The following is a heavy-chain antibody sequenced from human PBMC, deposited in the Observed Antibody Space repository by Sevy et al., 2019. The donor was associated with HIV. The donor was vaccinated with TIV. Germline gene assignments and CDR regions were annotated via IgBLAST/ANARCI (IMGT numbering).Heavy chain of an antibody. Sequence: GGSLRLSCAAFGFTFSTHAMHWVRQAPGKGLEWVVVIWTEGDDESYADSVRGRFTISRENSKNTLYLQMNSLRSEDTAVYYCATEYSNGFDYWGQGTRVTVSS. CDR2: IWTEGDDE. CDR3: ATEYSNGFDY. V-gene: IGHV3-33*01. D-gene: IGHD4-4*01. J-gene: IGHJ4*02. CDR1: GFTFSTHA.